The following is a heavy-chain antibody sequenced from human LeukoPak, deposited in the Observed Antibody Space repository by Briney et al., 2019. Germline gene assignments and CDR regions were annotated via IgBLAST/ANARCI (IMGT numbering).Heavy chain of an antibody. CDR1: GLSFENYG. V-gene: IGHV3-30*03. D-gene: IGHD1-26*01. Sequence: GGSLRLSCAASGLSFENYGMDWVRQVPGKGLEWVSAISYDGKYKYYADSVKGRFTISRDNSKNTLYLQMNSLRLEDTAVYYCAIQGSGSFINYYWGQGTLVTVSS. CDR2: ISYDGKYK. CDR3: AIQGSGSFINYY. J-gene: IGHJ4*02.